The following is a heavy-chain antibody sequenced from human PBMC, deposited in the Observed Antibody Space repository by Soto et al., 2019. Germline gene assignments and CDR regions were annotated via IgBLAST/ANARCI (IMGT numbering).Heavy chain of an antibody. J-gene: IGHJ4*02. CDR3: ARQSYSFGPSNFDY. Sequence: SETLSLTCTVSGGSISSRTYHSAWIRQPPGKGLEWIGSISYSGSTSHNLSLKSRTTISVDTSKNQFSLKLSSVTAADTAVYYCARQSYSFGPSNFDYWGQGTLVTVSS. CDR1: GGSISSRTYH. CDR2: ISYSGST. D-gene: IGHD5-18*01. V-gene: IGHV4-39*01.